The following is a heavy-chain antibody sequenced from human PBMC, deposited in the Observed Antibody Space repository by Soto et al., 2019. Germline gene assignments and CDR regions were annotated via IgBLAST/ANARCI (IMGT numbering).Heavy chain of an antibody. D-gene: IGHD6-19*01. J-gene: IGHJ5*02. CDR1: GGSISSSSYY. CDR3: ARDRGQWLAYNWFDP. Sequence: SETLSLTCTVSGGSISSSSYYWGWIRQPPGKGLEWIGSIYYSGSTYYNPSLKSRVTISVDTSKNQFSLKLSSVTAADTAVYYCARDRGQWLAYNWFDPWGQGTLVTVSS. V-gene: IGHV4-39*02. CDR2: IYYSGST.